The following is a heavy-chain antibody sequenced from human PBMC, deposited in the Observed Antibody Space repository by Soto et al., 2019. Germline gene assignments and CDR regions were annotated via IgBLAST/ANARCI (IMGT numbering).Heavy chain of an antibody. CDR1: VGSISSGGYY. D-gene: IGHD6-13*01. CDR3: ARGFIAAAGTSVWFDP. J-gene: IGHJ5*02. CDR2: IYYSGST. V-gene: IGHV4-31*03. Sequence: TSETLSLACTVSVGSISSGGYYWSWILQHPGKGLEWIGYIYYSGSTYYNPSLKSRVTISVDTSKNQFSLKLSSVTAADTAVYYCARGFIAAAGTSVWFDPWGQGTLVTVSS.